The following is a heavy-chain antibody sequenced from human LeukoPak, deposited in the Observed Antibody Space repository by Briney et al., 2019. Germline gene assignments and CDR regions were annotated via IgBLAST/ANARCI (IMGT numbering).Heavy chain of an antibody. CDR2: MNPNGGNT. D-gene: IGHD3-3*01. J-gene: IGHJ5*02. CDR3: ARGWYYDFWSGIFSGVWFDP. CDR1: GYTFTSYD. Sequence: ASVKVSCKASGYTFTSYDINWVRQATGQGLEWMGWMNPNGGNTGYAQKFQGRVTMTRNTSISTAYMELSSLRSEDTAVYYCARGWYYDFWSGIFSGVWFDPWGQGTLVTVSS. V-gene: IGHV1-8*01.